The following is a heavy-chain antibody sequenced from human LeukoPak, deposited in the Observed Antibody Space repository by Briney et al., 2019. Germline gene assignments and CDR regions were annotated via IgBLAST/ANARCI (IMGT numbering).Heavy chain of an antibody. Sequence: GASVKVSCKASGYTFTSYDINWVRQATGQGLEWMGWMNPNSGNTGYAQKFQGRVTMTRNTSISTAYMELSSLRSEDPAVYYCARGQKWQLLHYYYYYMDVWGKGTTVTVSS. J-gene: IGHJ6*03. CDR2: MNPNSGNT. D-gene: IGHD2-15*01. CDR3: ARGQKWQLLHYYYYYMDV. V-gene: IGHV1-8*01. CDR1: GYTFTSYD.